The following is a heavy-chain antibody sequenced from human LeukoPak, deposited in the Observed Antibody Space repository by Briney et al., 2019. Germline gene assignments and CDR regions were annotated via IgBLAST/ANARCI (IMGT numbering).Heavy chain of an antibody. Sequence: SVKVSCKASGGTFSSYVISWVRQAPGQGLEWMGGIIPIFDTANYAQKFQGRVTITADESTSTAYMELSSLRSEDTAVYYCALYYYDSSGYYSNDAFDIWGQGTMVTVSS. CDR1: GGTFSSYV. D-gene: IGHD3-22*01. J-gene: IGHJ3*02. CDR2: IIPIFDTA. CDR3: ALYYYDSSGYYSNDAFDI. V-gene: IGHV1-69*01.